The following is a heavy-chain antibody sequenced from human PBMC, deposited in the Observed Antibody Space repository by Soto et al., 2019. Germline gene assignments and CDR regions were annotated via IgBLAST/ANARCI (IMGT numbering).Heavy chain of an antibody. V-gene: IGHV3-23*01. CDR3: AKDKDSSSWYEDYGMDV. CDR1: GFTFSNYA. CDR2: ISGSGDST. D-gene: IGHD6-13*01. Sequence: PGGSLRLSCAASGFTFSNYAVSWVRQAPGKGLEWVSAISGSGDSTYHADSVKGRFTISRDNSRNTLYLQMNSLRAEDTAVYYCAKDKDSSSWYEDYGMDVWGQGTTVTVSS. J-gene: IGHJ6*02.